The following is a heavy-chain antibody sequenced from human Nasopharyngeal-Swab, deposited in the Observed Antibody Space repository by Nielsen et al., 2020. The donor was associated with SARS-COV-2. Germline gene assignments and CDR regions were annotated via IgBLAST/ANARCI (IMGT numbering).Heavy chain of an antibody. Sequence: SQTLSLTCAISGDRVSSNTAAWSWIRQSPSRGLEWLGRTWYRSKWHYDYAESVKSRITINPDTTKNQFYLQLNSVTPEDTAVYYCARGSQGTRWSWGQGNLVTVSP. CDR2: TWYRSKWHY. D-gene: IGHD2-15*01. V-gene: IGHV6-1*01. J-gene: IGHJ5*02. CDR1: GDRVSSNTAA. CDR3: ARGSQGTRWS.